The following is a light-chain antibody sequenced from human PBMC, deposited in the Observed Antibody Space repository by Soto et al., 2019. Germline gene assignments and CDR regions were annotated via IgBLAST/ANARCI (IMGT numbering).Light chain of an antibody. CDR3: QTWDTGIRI. CDR1: SGHSSYG. V-gene: IGLV4-69*01. CDR2: LNADGSH. Sequence: QPVLTQSPSASASLGASVKLTFTLSSGHSSYGIAWHQQQPEKGPRYLMKLNADGSHNKGDGVPDRFSGSSSGAERYLTISSLQSEDEADYYCQTWDTGIRIFGGGTKLTVL. J-gene: IGLJ2*01.